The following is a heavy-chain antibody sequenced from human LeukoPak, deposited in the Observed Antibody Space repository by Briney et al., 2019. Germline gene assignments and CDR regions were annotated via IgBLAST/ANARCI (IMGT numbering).Heavy chain of an antibody. J-gene: IGHJ5*02. D-gene: IGHD6-13*01. CDR1: GYTFTNYF. Sequence: ASVKVSCKASGYTFTNYFIHWVRQAPGQGLELMGIINPSGGRTNYAQTFQGRLTMTRDMSTSTVYMELSSLRSEDTAVYYCAKGDGEAASLWENWFDPWGQGTLVTVSS. V-gene: IGHV1-46*01. CDR3: AKGDGEAASLWENWFDP. CDR2: INPSGGRT.